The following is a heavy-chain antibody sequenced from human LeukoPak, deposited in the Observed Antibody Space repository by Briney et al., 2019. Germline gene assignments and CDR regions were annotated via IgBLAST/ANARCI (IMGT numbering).Heavy chain of an antibody. J-gene: IGHJ5*02. V-gene: IGHV1-2*02. CDR2: INPNSGGT. CDR3: ARDGNWNYHPFDP. CDR1: GYTFTGHY. D-gene: IGHD1-7*01. Sequence: ASVKVSCTASGYTFTGHYMHWVRQAPGQGLEWMGWINPNSGGTNYAQKFQGRVTMTRETSISTAYMELSRLRFDDTAVYYCARDGNWNYHPFDPWGQGTLVTVSS.